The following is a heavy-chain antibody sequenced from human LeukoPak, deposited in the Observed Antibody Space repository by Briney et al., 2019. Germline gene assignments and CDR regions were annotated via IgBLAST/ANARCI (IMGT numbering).Heavy chain of an antibody. CDR2: ISGFNGNT. CDR1: GYTFGNYG. J-gene: IGHJ3*02. V-gene: IGHV1-18*01. CDR3: ARIRDGYNDAYDI. D-gene: IGHD5-24*01. Sequence: ASVKVSCKAAGYTFGNYGIKWVRQAPGQGLEWVGWISGFNGNTNYAQNFHDRVTMTTDTSTTTAYMELRNLRSDDTAVYYCARIRDGYNDAYDIWGQGTVVTVPS.